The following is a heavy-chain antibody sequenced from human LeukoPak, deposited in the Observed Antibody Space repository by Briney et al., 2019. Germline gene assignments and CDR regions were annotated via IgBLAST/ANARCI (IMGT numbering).Heavy chain of an antibody. CDR3: AKDLTVSFDY. D-gene: IGHD3-10*02. Sequence: GGSLRLSCAASGFTFSSYGMHWVRQAPGKGLEWVAFIRYDGSNKYYADSVKGRFTISRDNSKNTLYLQMNSLRAEDTAVCYCAKDLTVSFDYWGQGTLVTVSS. J-gene: IGHJ4*02. CDR2: IRYDGSNK. V-gene: IGHV3-30*02. CDR1: GFTFSSYG.